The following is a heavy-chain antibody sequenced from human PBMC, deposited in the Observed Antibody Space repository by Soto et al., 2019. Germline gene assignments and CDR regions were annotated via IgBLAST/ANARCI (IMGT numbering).Heavy chain of an antibody. CDR2: INPNSGGT. J-gene: IGHJ4*02. CDR3: ARDHPYGSYFDY. D-gene: IGHD4-17*01. Sequence: ASVKVSCKASGYTFTGYYMHWVRQAPGQGLEWMGWINPNSGGTNYAQKFQGWVTMTRDTSISTAYMELSRPRSDDTAVYYCARDHPYGSYFDYWGQGTLVTVSS. CDR1: GYTFTGYY. V-gene: IGHV1-2*04.